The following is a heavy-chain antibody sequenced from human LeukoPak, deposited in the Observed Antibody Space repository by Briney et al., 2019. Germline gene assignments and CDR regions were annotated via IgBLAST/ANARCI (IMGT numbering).Heavy chain of an antibody. CDR1: GGSISTYY. CDR2: IYYSGST. D-gene: IGHD3-3*01. J-gene: IGHJ4*02. Sequence: SETLSLTCSVSGGSISTYYWTWIRQPPGKGLEWIGYIYYSGSTNYNPSLKSRVTISVDTSKNQFSLKLSSVTAADTAVYYCARGTPDFWSGCYFDYWGQGTLVTVSS. CDR3: ARGTPDFWSGCYFDY. V-gene: IGHV4-59*12.